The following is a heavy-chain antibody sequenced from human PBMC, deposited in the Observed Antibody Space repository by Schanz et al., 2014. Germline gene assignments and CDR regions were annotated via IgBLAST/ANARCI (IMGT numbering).Heavy chain of an antibody. J-gene: IGHJ4*02. CDR3: ARWGRGLQSQYYLDS. V-gene: IGHV3-30*04. CDR1: GFNFNNHA. CDR2: AYDGPKK. D-gene: IGHD3-10*01. Sequence: QVRLVESGGGVVQPGKSLTLSCAGSGFNFNNHAMHWLRQAPGKAPELVAVAYDGPKKFSSGSLRGRFTVSRDNSVNIMYLSISSLTIDDTAMYYCARWGRGLQSQYYLDSWGLGTLVTVSS.